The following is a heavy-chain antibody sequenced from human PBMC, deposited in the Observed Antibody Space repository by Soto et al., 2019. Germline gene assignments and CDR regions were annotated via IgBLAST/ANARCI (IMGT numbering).Heavy chain of an antibody. D-gene: IGHD6-19*01. Sequence: GGSLRLSCAASGFTFSSYGMHWVRQAPGKGLEWVAVISYDGSNKYYADSVKGRFTISRDNSKNTLYLQMNSLRAEDTAVYYCAKDRYPPVAGKDPAEYFQHWGQGTLVTVSS. J-gene: IGHJ1*01. V-gene: IGHV3-30*18. CDR2: ISYDGSNK. CDR3: AKDRYPPVAGKDPAEYFQH. CDR1: GFTFSSYG.